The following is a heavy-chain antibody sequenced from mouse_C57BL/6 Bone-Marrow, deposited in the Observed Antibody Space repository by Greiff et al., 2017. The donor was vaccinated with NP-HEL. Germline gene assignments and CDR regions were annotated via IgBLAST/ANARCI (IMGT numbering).Heavy chain of an antibody. V-gene: IGHV1-76*01. Sequence: VQLQQSGAELVRPGASVKLSCKASGYTFTDYYIHWVKQRPGQGLEWIARIYPGSGNTYYNEKFKGKATLTADKSSSTAYMQLSSLTSEDSAVYFCGRDDYGSGLAYWGQGTLVTVSA. CDR3: GRDDYGSGLAY. CDR1: GYTFTDYY. J-gene: IGHJ3*01. D-gene: IGHD1-1*01. CDR2: IYPGSGNT.